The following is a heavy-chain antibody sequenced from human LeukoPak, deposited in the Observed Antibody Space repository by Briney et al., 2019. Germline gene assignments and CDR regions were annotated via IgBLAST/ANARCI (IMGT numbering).Heavy chain of an antibody. Sequence: SETLSLTCTVSGGSISSSSYYWGWIRQPPGKGLEWIGSIYYSGSTYYNPSLKSRVTISVDTSKNQFSLKLSSVTAADTAVYYCATSITIFGVFLSYYMDVWGKGTTVTVSS. J-gene: IGHJ6*03. V-gene: IGHV4-39*07. CDR2: IYYSGST. D-gene: IGHD3-3*01. CDR3: ATSITIFGVFLSYYMDV. CDR1: GGSISSSSYY.